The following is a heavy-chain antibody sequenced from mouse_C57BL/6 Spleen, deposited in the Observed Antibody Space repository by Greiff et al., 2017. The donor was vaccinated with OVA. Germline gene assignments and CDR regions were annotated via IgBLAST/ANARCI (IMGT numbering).Heavy chain of an antibody. Sequence: QVTLKECGPGILQSSQTLSLTCSFSGFSLSTSGMGVSWIRQPSGKGLEWLAHIYWDDDKRYNPSLKSRLTISKDTSRNQVFLKITSVDTADTATYYCARIGRNYGNYFPMDYWGQGTSVTVSS. J-gene: IGHJ4*01. CDR1: GFSLSTSGMG. D-gene: IGHD2-1*01. V-gene: IGHV8-12*01. CDR2: IYWDDDK. CDR3: ARIGRNYGNYFPMDY.